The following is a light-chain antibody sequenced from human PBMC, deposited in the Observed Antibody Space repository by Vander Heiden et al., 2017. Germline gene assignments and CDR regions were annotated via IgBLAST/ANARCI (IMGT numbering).Light chain of an antibody. V-gene: IGLV1-40*01. Sequence: VLTLPPSVAGAPGQRVTISCTGSSSNIGAGYDVHWYQQLPGTAPKLLIYGNSNRPSGVPDRFSGSKSGTSASLAITGLQAEDEADYYCQSYDSSLSGYVFGTGTKVTVL. J-gene: IGLJ1*01. CDR1: SSNIGAGYD. CDR3: QSYDSSLSGYV. CDR2: GNS.